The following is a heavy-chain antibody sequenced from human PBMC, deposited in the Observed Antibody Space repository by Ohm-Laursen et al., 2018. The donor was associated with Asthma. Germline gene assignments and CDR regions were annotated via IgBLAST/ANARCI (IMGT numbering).Heavy chain of an antibody. J-gene: IGHJ4*02. Sequence: SLRLSCAASGFTFSSYWMHWVRQAPGKGLVWVSRINSDGSSTSYADSMKGRFTISRDNAKNTLYLQMNSLRVEDTAVYYCAKDASIGPADYYFDYWGQETLVTVSS. D-gene: IGHD2-2*01. V-gene: IGHV3-74*01. CDR3: AKDASIGPADYYFDY. CDR2: INSDGSST. CDR1: GFTFSSYW.